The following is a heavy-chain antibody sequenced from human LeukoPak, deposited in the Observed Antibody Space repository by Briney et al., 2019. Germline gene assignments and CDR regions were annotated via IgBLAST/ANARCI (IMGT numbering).Heavy chain of an antibody. Sequence: GGSLRLSCAASGFTFSSYGMHWVRQAPGKGLEWVAVISYDGSNKYYADSVKGRFTISRDNSKNTLYLQMNSLRAEDTAVYYCAKGGSYRSQPYFDYWGQGTPVTVSS. V-gene: IGHV3-30*18. CDR3: AKGGSYRSQPYFDY. J-gene: IGHJ4*02. CDR2: ISYDGSNK. CDR1: GFTFSSYG. D-gene: IGHD3-16*02.